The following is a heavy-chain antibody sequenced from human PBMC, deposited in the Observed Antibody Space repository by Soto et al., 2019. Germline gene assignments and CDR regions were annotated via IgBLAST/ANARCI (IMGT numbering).Heavy chain of an antibody. CDR3: ARGLHSNYYYYYTDV. J-gene: IGHJ6*03. CDR1: GYTFTSYD. Sequence: ASVKVSCKASGYTFTSYDINWVRQATGQGLEWMGWMNPNSGNTGYAQKFQGRVTMTRNTSISTAYMELSSLRSEDTAVYYCARGLHSNYYYYYTDVWGKGTTVTVSS. V-gene: IGHV1-8*01. CDR2: MNPNSGNT. D-gene: IGHD4-4*01.